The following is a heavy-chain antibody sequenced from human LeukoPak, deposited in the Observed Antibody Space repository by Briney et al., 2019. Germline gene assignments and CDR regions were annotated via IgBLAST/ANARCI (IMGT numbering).Heavy chain of an antibody. V-gene: IGHV3-21*01. D-gene: IGHD5-12*01. CDR3: ARDGGGYSGYDPDY. CDR1: GFTFSSYS. CDR2: ISSSSGYI. Sequence: GGSLRLSCAASGFTFSSYSMNWVRQAPGKGLEWVSSISSSSGYIYYADSVKGRFTISRDNAKNSLYLQMNSLRAEDTAVYYCARDGGGYSGYDPDYWGQGTLVTVSS. J-gene: IGHJ4*02.